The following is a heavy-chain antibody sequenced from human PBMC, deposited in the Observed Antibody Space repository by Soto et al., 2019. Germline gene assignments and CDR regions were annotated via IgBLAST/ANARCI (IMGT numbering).Heavy chain of an antibody. J-gene: IGHJ6*02. CDR1: GFTLRNYT. V-gene: IGHV3-21*01. D-gene: IGHD2-15*01. Sequence: EVQLVESGGGLVKPGGSLRLSCISSGFTLRNYTMNWVRQAPGKGLEWVSGIRGFSPYTFYAESVKGRFTISRDNAKNSLYLQMNSLRAEDTAVYYCARDRGYDAHDYYYNAMDVWGQGTTVTVSS. CDR2: IRGFSPYT. CDR3: ARDRGYDAHDYYYNAMDV.